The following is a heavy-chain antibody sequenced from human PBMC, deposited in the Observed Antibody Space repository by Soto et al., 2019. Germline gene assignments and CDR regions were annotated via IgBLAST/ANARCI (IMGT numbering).Heavy chain of an antibody. V-gene: IGHV1-3*01. D-gene: IGHD1-26*01. CDR3: ALGGGRNDLAYYDP. J-gene: IGHJ5*02. Sequence: ASVKVSCKASGYLFTTYAIHWVRQAPRQTPEWMGWINAGNGNTKFTEKFHRRVTITTDRFASTAYMEMASLSSEDTAVYYCALGGGRNDLAYYDPWGQGTLVTLAS. CDR2: INAGNGNT. CDR1: GYLFTTYA.